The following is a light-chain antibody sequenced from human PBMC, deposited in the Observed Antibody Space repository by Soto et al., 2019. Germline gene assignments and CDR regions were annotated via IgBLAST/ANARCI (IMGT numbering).Light chain of an antibody. J-gene: IGKJ1*01. V-gene: IGKV3-20*01. CDR2: GAS. CDR1: QSISSRY. CDR3: QEHDGAPT. Sequence: ENVLTQSPGTLSLSPGERAILSCRTSQSISSRYLAWYQQKPGQAPRLLIYGASNRATGIPDRFSGSGSGTDFTLTISRLEPEDFAVYLCQEHDGAPTFGQGTKVDIK.